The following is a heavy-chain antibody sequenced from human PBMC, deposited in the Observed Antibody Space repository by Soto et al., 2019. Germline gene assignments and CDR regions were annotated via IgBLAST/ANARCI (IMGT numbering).Heavy chain of an antibody. CDR2: ISPDGGRT. Sequence: QVQLVQSGAEVKKPGASVKVSCKASGYTFTTYYMHWVRQAPGQGLEWLGIISPDGGRTSYAQKFQGRVILTRDTSTSTGDMEMSSLRSEDTAVYYCATRDPGHYWGQGTLVTVSS. V-gene: IGHV1-46*01. CDR1: GYTFTTYY. J-gene: IGHJ4*02. CDR3: ATRDPGHY.